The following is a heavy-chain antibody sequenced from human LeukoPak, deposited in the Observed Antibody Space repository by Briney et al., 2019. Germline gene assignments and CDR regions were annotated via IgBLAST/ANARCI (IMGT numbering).Heavy chain of an antibody. V-gene: IGHV4-38-2*02. Sequence: SETLSLTCSVSGYSIGSGYHWGWIRQPPGKGLEWIGSGHHTGNTYYNPSLKSRVTISIDTSKNQFSLKLSSVTAADTAIYYCARANNQWPYDYWGQGTLVTVSS. CDR1: GYSIGSGYH. J-gene: IGHJ4*02. CDR3: ARANNQWPYDY. CDR2: GHHTGNT. D-gene: IGHD6-19*01.